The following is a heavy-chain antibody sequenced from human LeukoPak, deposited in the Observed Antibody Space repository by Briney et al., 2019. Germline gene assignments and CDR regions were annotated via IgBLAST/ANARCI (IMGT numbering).Heavy chain of an antibody. CDR3: AKDHSPVAGHFDY. V-gene: IGHV3-9*03. Sequence: QTGGSLRLSCAASGFTFDDYAMHWVRQAPGKGLEWVSGISWNSGSIGYADSVKGRFTISRDNAKNSLYLQMNSLRAEDMTLYYCAKDHSPVAGHFDYWGQGTLVTVSS. CDR2: ISWNSGSI. D-gene: IGHD6-19*01. J-gene: IGHJ4*02. CDR1: GFTFDDYA.